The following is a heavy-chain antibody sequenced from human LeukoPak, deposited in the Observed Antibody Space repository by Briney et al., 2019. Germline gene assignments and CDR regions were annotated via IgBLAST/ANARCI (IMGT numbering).Heavy chain of an antibody. J-gene: IGHJ6*02. CDR1: GFTFSSYA. D-gene: IGHD3-22*01. Sequence: PGGSLRLSCAASGFTFSSYAMSWVRQAPGKGLEWVSVISGSGGSTYYADSVKGRFTISRDNSKNTLYLQMNSLRAEDTAVYYCAKDSPYDSSGQSDYYYYYGMDVWGQGTTVTVSS. CDR2: ISGSGGST. V-gene: IGHV3-23*01. CDR3: AKDSPYDSSGQSDYYYYYGMDV.